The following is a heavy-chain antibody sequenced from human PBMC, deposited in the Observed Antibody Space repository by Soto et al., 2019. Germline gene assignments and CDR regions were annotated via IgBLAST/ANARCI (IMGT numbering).Heavy chain of an antibody. J-gene: IGHJ4*02. Sequence: EVHLVESGGGLVKPGESLRLSCAASGFTFRSYTMNWVRQAPGKGLEWVSSISSSSTYIYYADSVRGRFTISRDNANNSLYLQINTLRADDTAVYYCARGPGDPRICSGAGYYARANFWGQGTLVTVSS. D-gene: IGHD2-15*01. CDR3: ARGPGDPRICSGAGYYARANF. CDR1: GFTFRSYT. CDR2: ISSSSTYI. V-gene: IGHV3-21*01.